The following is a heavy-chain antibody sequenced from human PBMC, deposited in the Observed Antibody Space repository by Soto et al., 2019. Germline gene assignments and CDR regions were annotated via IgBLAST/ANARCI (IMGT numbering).Heavy chain of an antibody. J-gene: IGHJ4*02. V-gene: IGHV4-34*01. CDR1: GGSLRGYY. CDR2: INHSGSA. CDR3: ARATSHYASGRYEGGYYYFDY. D-gene: IGHD3-10*01. Sequence: QVQLQQWGSGLLKPSETLSLTCAVYGGSLRGYYWSWIRQSPGKGLEWIGQINHSGSANYHPTLKSRVTIVLPTSRTESSLGLSSGTAAETPVNYCARATSHYASGRYEGGYYYFDYWGQGTLVTVPS.